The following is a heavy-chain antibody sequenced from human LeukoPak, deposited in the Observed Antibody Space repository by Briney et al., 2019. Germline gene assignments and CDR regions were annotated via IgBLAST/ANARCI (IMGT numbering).Heavy chain of an antibody. CDR3: ARQDYGDYATYFDY. Sequence: GASVKVSCKASGYTFTSYGISWVRQAPGQGLEWMGWISAYNGNTNYAQKLQGRVTMTTDTSTSTAYMELRSLRSDDTAVYYCARQDYGDYATYFDYWGQGTLVTVSS. CDR2: ISAYNGNT. V-gene: IGHV1-18*01. J-gene: IGHJ4*02. D-gene: IGHD4-17*01. CDR1: GYTFTSYG.